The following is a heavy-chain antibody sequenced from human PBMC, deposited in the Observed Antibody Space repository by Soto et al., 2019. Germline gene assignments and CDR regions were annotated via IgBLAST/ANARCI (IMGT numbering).Heavy chain of an antibody. J-gene: IGHJ5*02. CDR2: ISSSGSTI. Sequence: GGSLRLSCAASGFTFSSYSMNWVRQAPGKGLEWVSYISSSGSTIYYADSVKGRFTISRDNAKNSLYLQMNSLRAEDTAVYYCARDPVAAAGTPRYNWFDPWGQGTLVTVSS. V-gene: IGHV3-48*04. D-gene: IGHD6-13*01. CDR3: ARDPVAAAGTPRYNWFDP. CDR1: GFTFSSYS.